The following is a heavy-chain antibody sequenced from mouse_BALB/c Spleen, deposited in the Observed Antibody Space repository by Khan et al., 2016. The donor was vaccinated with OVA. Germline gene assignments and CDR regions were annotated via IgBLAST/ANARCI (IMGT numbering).Heavy chain of an antibody. V-gene: IGHV3-2*02. CDR1: GYSITSDYV. J-gene: IGHJ4*01. D-gene: IGHD1-1*01. CDR2: ISYSGYT. CDR3: ARKKAYGYAMDY. Sequence: EVELVESGPGLVKPSQSLSLTCTVTGYSITSDYVWDWIRQFPGNKLEWMGYISYSGYTSYNPSLKSRISISRDTSKNQFFLQLTSVTTEDTATYCCARKKAYGYAMDYWGQGTSVTVSS.